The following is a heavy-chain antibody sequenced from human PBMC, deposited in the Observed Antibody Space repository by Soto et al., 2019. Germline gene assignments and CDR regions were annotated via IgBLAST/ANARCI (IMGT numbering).Heavy chain of an antibody. D-gene: IGHD2-2*01. CDR3: AAQVVVPAAKGYYYYFMDV. CDR2: IYPGDSDT. V-gene: IGHV5-51*01. Sequence: GESLKISCKGSGYSFTSYWIGWVRQMPGKGLEWMGIIYPGDSDTRYSPSFQGQVTISADKSISTAYLQWSSLKASDTAVYYCAAQVVVPAAKGYYYYFMDVWVKGTTRTVS. CDR1: GYSFTSYW. J-gene: IGHJ6*03.